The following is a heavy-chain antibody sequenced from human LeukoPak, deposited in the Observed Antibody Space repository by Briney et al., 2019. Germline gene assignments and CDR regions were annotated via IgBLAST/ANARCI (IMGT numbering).Heavy chain of an antibody. CDR1: GFTFSNYA. V-gene: IGHV3-23*01. CDR3: AKDRGNNYGLGVS. CDR2: ISGSGGST. Sequence: GGSLRLSCTASGFTFSNYAMSWVRQAPGKGLEWVSGISGSGGSTYYADSVKGRFTISRDNSKNTLYLEMNSLRAEDTAVYYCAKDRGNNYGLGVSWGQGTLVTVSS. J-gene: IGHJ5*02. D-gene: IGHD5-18*01.